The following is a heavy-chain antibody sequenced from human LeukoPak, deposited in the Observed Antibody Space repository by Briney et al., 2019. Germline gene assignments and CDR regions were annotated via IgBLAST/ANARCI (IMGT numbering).Heavy chain of an antibody. CDR3: GRAGSHDRQTIDF. CDR2: IVVGSGNT. J-gene: IGHJ4*02. Sequence: ASVKVSCKASGFTFTSSAVQWVRQARGQRLEWIGWIVVGSGNTNYAQKFQERVTITRDMSTSTAYMELSSLRSEDTAIYYCGRAGSHDRQTIDFWGRGTLVSVSS. V-gene: IGHV1-58*01. D-gene: IGHD1-26*01. CDR1: GFTFTSSA.